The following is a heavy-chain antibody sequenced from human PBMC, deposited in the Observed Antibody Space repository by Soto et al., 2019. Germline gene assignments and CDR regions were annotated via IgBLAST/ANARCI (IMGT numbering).Heavy chain of an antibody. CDR3: ARTPTIIVLMVTNDAFDI. Sequence: ASVKVSCKASGYTFTSYGISWVRQAPGQGLEWMGWISAYNGNTNYAQKLQGRVTMTTDTSTSTAYMELRSLRSDDTAVYYCARTPTIIVLMVTNDAFDIWGQGTMVTVSS. V-gene: IGHV1-18*01. D-gene: IGHD2-8*01. CDR2: ISAYNGNT. CDR1: GYTFTSYG. J-gene: IGHJ3*02.